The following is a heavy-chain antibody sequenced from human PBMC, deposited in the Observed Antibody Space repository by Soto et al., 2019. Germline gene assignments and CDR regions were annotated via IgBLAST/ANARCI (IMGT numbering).Heavy chain of an antibody. CDR3: ASSTVTQYYYYGMDV. V-gene: IGHV4-59*12. J-gene: IGHJ6*01. Sequence: PSETLSLTCTVSGGSISSYYWSWIRQPPGKGLEWIGYIYYSGSTNYNPSLKSRVTISVDTSKNQFSLKLSSVTAADTAVYYCASSTVTQYYYYGMDVWGQGTTVTVSS. CDR2: IYYSGST. D-gene: IGHD4-17*01. CDR1: GGSISSYY.